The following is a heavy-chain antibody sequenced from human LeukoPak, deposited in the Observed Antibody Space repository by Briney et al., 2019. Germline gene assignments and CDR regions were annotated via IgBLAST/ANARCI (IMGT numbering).Heavy chain of an antibody. Sequence: GGALRLSCTGSGFTFRNYWKHWVRQAPGKGVVGVSGINSDGSSTNYADSVKGRFTISRDNAKNTLYLQMDSLIDEDTAIYYCGLSMVRALSPDYWGQGTLVTVSS. CDR3: GLSMVRALSPDY. J-gene: IGHJ4*02. CDR2: INSDGSST. CDR1: GFTFRNYW. V-gene: IGHV3-74*01. D-gene: IGHD3-10*01.